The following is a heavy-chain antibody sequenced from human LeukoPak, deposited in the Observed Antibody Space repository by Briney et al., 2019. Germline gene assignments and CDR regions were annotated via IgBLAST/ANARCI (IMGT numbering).Heavy chain of an antibody. Sequence: SETLSLTCAVYGGSFSGYYWSWIRQPPGKGLEWIGEINHSGSTNYNPSLKSRVTISVDTSKNQFSLKLSSVTAADTAVYYCATSTITGTTSYWGQGTLVTVSS. D-gene: IGHD1-20*01. V-gene: IGHV4-34*01. CDR3: ATSTITGTTSY. CDR1: GGSFSGYY. CDR2: INHSGST. J-gene: IGHJ4*02.